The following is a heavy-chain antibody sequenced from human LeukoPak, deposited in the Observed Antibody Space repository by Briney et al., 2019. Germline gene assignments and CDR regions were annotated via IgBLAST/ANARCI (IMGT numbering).Heavy chain of an antibody. CDR1: GYTFTIYG. CDR2: ISAYNGNT. D-gene: IGHD3-22*01. Sequence: ASVTVSCTASGYTFTIYGISWVRQAPGQGLEWMGWISAYNGNTNYAQKLQGRVTMTTDTSTSTAYMELRSLRSDDTAVYYCARDPQYYYDSSGADAFDIWGQGTMVTVSS. CDR3: ARDPQYYYDSSGADAFDI. J-gene: IGHJ3*02. V-gene: IGHV1-18*01.